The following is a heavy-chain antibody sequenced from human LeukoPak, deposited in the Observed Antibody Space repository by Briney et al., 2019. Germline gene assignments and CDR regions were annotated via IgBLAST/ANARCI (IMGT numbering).Heavy chain of an antibody. CDR3: ARHLGSNDYDFWSGYYKVQGEFDY. CDR2: IYYSGST. J-gene: IGHJ4*02. V-gene: IGHV4-39*01. D-gene: IGHD3-3*01. Sequence: KASETLSLTCTVSGGSISSYYWSWIRQPPGKGLEWIGSIYYSGSTYYNPSLKSRVTISVDTSKNQFSLKLSSVTAADTAVYYCARHLGSNDYDFWSGYYKVQGEFDYWGQGTLVTVSS. CDR1: GGSISSYY.